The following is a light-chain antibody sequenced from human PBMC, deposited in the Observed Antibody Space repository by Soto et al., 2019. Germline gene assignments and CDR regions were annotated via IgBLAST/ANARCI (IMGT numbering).Light chain of an antibody. V-gene: IGKV1-33*01. J-gene: IGKJ4*01. CDR3: QQYDNLPLG. Sequence: DLQMTQSPSSLSASVGDRVTITCQASQDISNYLNWYQQKPGKAPKLLIYDASNLETGFPSRFSGSGSGTDFTFTISSLQPEDIATYYCQQYDNLPLGFGGGTKVEIK. CDR2: DAS. CDR1: QDISNY.